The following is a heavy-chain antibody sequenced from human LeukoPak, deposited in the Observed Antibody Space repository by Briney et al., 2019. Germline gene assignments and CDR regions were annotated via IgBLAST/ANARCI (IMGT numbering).Heavy chain of an antibody. V-gene: IGHV4-31*03. CDR3: ARGRLVPAAPCDY. D-gene: IGHD2-2*01. CDR1: GGSISSGGYY. J-gene: IGHJ4*02. Sequence: PSETLSLTCTVSGGSISSGGYYWSWIRQHPGKGLEWIGYIYYSGSTYYNPSLKSRVTISVDTSKNQFSLKLSSVTAADTAVYYCARGRLVPAAPCDYWGQGTLVTVSS. CDR2: IYYSGST.